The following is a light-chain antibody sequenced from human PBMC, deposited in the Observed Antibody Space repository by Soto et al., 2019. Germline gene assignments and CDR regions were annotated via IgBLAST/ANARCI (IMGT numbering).Light chain of an antibody. CDR3: MQGLQTPPIT. Sequence: IVMTQSPLSLSVTPGEAASISCMSSARLLHKNGYNYVDWYMQKPGQSPQLLIYLGSNRASGVPDRFSGSGSDTYFTLEISRVEADDVGVYYCMQGLQTPPITFGQGTRLEIK. CDR1: ARLLHKNGYNY. V-gene: IGKV2-28*01. CDR2: LGS. J-gene: IGKJ5*01.